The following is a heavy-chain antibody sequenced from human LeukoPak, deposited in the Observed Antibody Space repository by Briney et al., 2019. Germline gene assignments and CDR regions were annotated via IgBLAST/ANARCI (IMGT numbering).Heavy chain of an antibody. CDR2: ISSSGDT. CDR3: GKVLLRWSFAS. J-gene: IGHJ4*02. CDR1: GFTFSSYG. Sequence: GGSLRLSCAASGFTFSSYGMSWVRQAPGKGLEWVSTISSSGDTFYADSVKGLFTISRDNSKNTLYLQMDSVRAEDTAINYCGKVLLRWSFASWAQGPLVPFPS. D-gene: IGHD4-23*01. V-gene: IGHV3-23*01.